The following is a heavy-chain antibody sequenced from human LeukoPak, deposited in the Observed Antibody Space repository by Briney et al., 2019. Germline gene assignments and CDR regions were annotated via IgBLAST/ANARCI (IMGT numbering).Heavy chain of an antibody. CDR2: IYYSGST. Sequence: SETLSLTCTVSGGSISSYYWSWIRQPPGKGLEWIGYIYYSGSTNYNPSLKSRVTISVDTTKNQFSLKLSSVTAADTAVYYCARGGGSGHSYYYYGTDVWGQGTTVTVSS. V-gene: IGHV4-59*01. J-gene: IGHJ6*02. CDR3: ARGGGSGHSYYYYGTDV. D-gene: IGHD6-19*01. CDR1: GGSISSYY.